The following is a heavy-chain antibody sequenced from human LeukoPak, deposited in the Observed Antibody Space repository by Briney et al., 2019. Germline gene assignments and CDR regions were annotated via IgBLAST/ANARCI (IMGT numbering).Heavy chain of an antibody. Sequence: SETLSLTCTVSGGSISSGDYFWSWIRQPPGKGLEWIGYTYYSGGTYYNPSLKSRVAISVDTSKSQFSLRLSSVTAADTAVYYCARHGGSSSPRTLPLDYWGQGTLVTVSS. J-gene: IGHJ4*02. CDR1: GGSISSGDYF. V-gene: IGHV4-30-4*01. D-gene: IGHD6-6*01. CDR2: TYYSGGT. CDR3: ARHGGSSSPRTLPLDY.